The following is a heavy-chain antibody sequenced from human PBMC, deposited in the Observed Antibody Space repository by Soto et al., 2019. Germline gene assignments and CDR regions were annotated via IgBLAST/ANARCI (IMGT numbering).Heavy chain of an antibody. J-gene: IGHJ5*02. CDR1: GFTFINYA. CDR2: ISGSGTIT. CDR3: PWDYGGDWFGH. Sequence: GGSLRLSCAASGFTFINYAMSWVRQAPGKGLEWVSTISGSGTITYYADSVKGRLIISRDNSQNTLDLQMNSLRAEDTAVYYCPWDYGGDWFGHWGQGTQVTVSS. D-gene: IGHD4-17*01. V-gene: IGHV3-23*01.